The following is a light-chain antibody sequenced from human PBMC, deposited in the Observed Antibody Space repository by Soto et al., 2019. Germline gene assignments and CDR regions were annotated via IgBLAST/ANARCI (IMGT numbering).Light chain of an antibody. J-gene: IGKJ1*01. Sequence: DIVMTQSPLSLPVTPGEPASISCRSSQSLLHINAYNCLDWYLQKPGQSPQLLIYLASNRAFGVPDRLSGSGSGTHFTLQITRVEGGDVGVYYCLRALETSWTFGEGTKVEIK. V-gene: IGKV2-28*01. CDR3: LRALETSWT. CDR2: LAS. CDR1: QSLLHINAYNC.